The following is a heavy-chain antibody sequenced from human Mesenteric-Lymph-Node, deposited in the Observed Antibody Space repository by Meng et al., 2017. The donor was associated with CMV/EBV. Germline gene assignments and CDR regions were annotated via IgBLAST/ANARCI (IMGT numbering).Heavy chain of an antibody. V-gene: IGHV4-34*01. CDR3: ASGYPIGY. CDR1: GGSFSGYY. J-gene: IGHJ4*02. Sequence: LYLTCAVDGGSFSGYYWSWIRQPPGKGLEWIGEINHSGSTNYNPSLKSRVTISVDTSKNQFSLKLSSVTAADTAVYYCASGYPIGYWGQGTLVTVSS. D-gene: IGHD2-2*01. CDR2: INHSGST.